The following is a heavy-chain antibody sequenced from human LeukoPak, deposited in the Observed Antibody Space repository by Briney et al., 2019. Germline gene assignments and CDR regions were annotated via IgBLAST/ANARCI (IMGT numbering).Heavy chain of an antibody. J-gene: IGHJ4*02. CDR3: AGDRSISGVVTIDF. CDR2: IKQDGSET. V-gene: IGHV3-7*01. D-gene: IGHD3-3*01. CDR1: GFSFSNSW. Sequence: GGSLRLSCAASGFSFSNSWMTWVRQSPGKGLEWVANIKQDGSETYYVDSVMGRFTISRLNAKNSVYLQMSSLRAEDTAVYYCAGDRSISGVVTIDFWGQGTLVTVSS.